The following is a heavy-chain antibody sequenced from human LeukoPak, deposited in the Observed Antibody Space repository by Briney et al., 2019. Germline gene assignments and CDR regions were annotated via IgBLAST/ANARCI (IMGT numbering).Heavy chain of an antibody. V-gene: IGHV4-34*01. Sequence: KSSETLSLTCAVYNGSFSGYYWSWIRQSPGKGLEWIGEINHTGRTNYNPALKSRVIISVDTFKNQFSLKLKSVTAADTAIYFCARGSSTAYVWGQGTLVAVSS. CDR2: INHTGRT. CDR3: ARGSSTAYV. J-gene: IGHJ4*02. D-gene: IGHD6-13*01. CDR1: NGSFSGYY.